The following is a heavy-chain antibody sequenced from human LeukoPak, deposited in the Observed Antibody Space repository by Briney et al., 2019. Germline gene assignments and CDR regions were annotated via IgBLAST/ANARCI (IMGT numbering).Heavy chain of an antibody. CDR2: ISASGGST. CDR3: AKSKSGYFRFDL. CDR1: GFTFTNYA. V-gene: IGHV3-23*01. J-gene: IGHJ5*02. D-gene: IGHD3-3*01. Sequence: GGSLRLFCVASGFTFTNYAMSWVRQAPGKGLGWISSISASGGSTYYADSVKGRFTLSRDTSMNTLFLQMNNLTADDTAVYHCAKSKSGYFRFDLWGQGPLVAVSS.